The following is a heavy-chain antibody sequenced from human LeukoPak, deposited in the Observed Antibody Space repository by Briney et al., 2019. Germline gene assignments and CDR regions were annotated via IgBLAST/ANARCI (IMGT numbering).Heavy chain of an antibody. CDR1: GYSFTSYW. CDR3: ARRNYDILTGYYTFDY. J-gene: IGHJ4*02. CDR2: IYPGDSDT. V-gene: IGHV5-51*01. Sequence: GESLKISCKGSGYSFTSYWIGWVRQIPGKGLEWMGIIYPGDSDTRYSPSCQGQVTISADKSISTAYLQWSSLKASDTAMYYCARRNYDILTGYYTFDYWGQGTLVTVSS. D-gene: IGHD3-9*01.